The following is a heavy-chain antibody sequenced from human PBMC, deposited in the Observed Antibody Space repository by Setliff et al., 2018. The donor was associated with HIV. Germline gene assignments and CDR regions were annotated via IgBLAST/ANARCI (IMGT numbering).Heavy chain of an antibody. J-gene: IGHJ6*03. CDR2: ITHSGST. Sequence: SETLSLTCAVYGGSFSGYYWTWIRQPPGKGLEWIGEITHSGSTNYNPSLETRVTISVDTSKSQFSLKLSSVTAADTAVYYCAKGVAGLQYYYYYMDVWGKGTTVTVSS. CDR1: GGSFSGYY. V-gene: IGHV4-34*01. CDR3: AKGVAGLQYYYYYMDV. D-gene: IGHD6-19*01.